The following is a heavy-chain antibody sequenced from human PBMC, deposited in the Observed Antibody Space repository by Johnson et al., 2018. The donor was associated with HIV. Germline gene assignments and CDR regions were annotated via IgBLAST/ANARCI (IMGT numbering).Heavy chain of an antibody. V-gene: IGHV3-30*04. Sequence: QVQLVESGGGMVQPGGSLRLSCAVSGFTFSSYAMHWVRQAPGKGLEWVAVISYDGSNKYYADSVKGRFTISRDNSKNTLYLQMNSLRADDTAVYYCVRLHSGTGAFHIWGQGTMVSVSS. CDR3: VRLHSGTGAFHI. J-gene: IGHJ3*02. CDR2: ISYDGSNK. CDR1: GFTFSSYA. D-gene: IGHD1-26*01.